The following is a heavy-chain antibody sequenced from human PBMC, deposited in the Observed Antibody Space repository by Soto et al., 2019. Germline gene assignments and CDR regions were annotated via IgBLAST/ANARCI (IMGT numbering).Heavy chain of an antibody. CDR2: IYPGDSDT. D-gene: IGHD5-12*01. J-gene: IGHJ6*02. CDR1: GYSFTNYW. Sequence: GESLKISCQGSGYSFTNYWIAWERQMPGKGLEWVGVIYPGDSDTRYSPSFRGQVTISADKSISHVYLQRSSLKASDTAMYYCARNRLRQYYYGMDVWGQGTTVTVSS. V-gene: IGHV5-51*01. CDR3: ARNRLRQYYYGMDV.